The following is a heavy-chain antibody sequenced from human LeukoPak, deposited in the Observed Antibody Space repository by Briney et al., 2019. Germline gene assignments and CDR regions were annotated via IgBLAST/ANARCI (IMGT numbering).Heavy chain of an antibody. Sequence: GGTLRLSCAASGFTFSTYGMHWVRQAPGKGLEWVAVISYGGDNKYYADSVKGRFTISRDNAKNSLYLQMNSLRAEDTAVYYCARSPAAGTMDYWGQGTLVTVSS. V-gene: IGHV3-30*03. CDR1: GFTFSTYG. CDR3: ARSPAAGTMDY. D-gene: IGHD6-13*01. CDR2: ISYGGDNK. J-gene: IGHJ4*02.